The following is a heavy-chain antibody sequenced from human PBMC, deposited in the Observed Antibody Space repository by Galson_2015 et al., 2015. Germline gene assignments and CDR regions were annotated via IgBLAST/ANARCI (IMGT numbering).Heavy chain of an antibody. CDR2: ISYDGSNK. V-gene: IGHV3-30-3*01. Sequence: SLRLSCAASGFTFSSYAMHWVRQAPGKGLEWVAVISYDGSNKFYADSVKGRFTISRDNSKNTLNLQMNSLRPEDTAVYYCARVGGDIAARTWGYFDYWGQGTLVTVSS. D-gene: IGHD6-6*01. CDR1: GFTFSSYA. CDR3: ARVGGDIAARTWGYFDY. J-gene: IGHJ4*02.